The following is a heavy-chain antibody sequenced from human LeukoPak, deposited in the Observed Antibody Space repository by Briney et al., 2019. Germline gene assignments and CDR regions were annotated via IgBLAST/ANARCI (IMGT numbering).Heavy chain of an antibody. CDR3: ARGRLNYDILTGYFPY. CDR2: IVPIFGTA. CDR1: GGTFSSYA. Sequence: SVKVSCKASGGTFSSYAISWVRQAPGQGLEWMGGIVPIFGTANYAQKFQGRVTITADESTSTAYMELSSLRSEDTAVYYCARGRLNYDILTGYFPYWGQGTLVTVSS. V-gene: IGHV1-69*13. J-gene: IGHJ4*02. D-gene: IGHD3-9*01.